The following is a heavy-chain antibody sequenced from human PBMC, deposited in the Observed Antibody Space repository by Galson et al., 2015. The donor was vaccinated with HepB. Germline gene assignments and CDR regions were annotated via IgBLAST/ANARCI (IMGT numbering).Heavy chain of an antibody. D-gene: IGHD3-22*01. Sequence: SLRLSCAASGFTVSSNYMSWVRQAPGKGLEWVSVIYSGGSTYYADSVKGRFTISRHNSKNTLYLQMNSLRAEDTAVYYCASSNYYDSSGYIDYWGQGTLVTVSS. CDR1: GFTVSSNY. J-gene: IGHJ4*02. V-gene: IGHV3-53*04. CDR2: IYSGGST. CDR3: ASSNYYDSSGYIDY.